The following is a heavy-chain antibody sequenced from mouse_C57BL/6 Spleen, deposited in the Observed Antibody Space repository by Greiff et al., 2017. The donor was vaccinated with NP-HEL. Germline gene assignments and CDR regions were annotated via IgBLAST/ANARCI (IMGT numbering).Heavy chain of an antibody. Sequence: EVQLQESGGGLVQPGGSLSLSCAASGFTFTDYYMSWVRQPPGKALEWLGFIRNKANGYTTEYSASVKGRFTISRDNSQSILYLQMNALRAEDSATYYCARLSNYYAMDYWGQGTSVTVSS. J-gene: IGHJ4*01. CDR2: IRNKANGYTT. CDR1: GFTFTDYY. CDR3: ARLSNYYAMDY. V-gene: IGHV7-3*01. D-gene: IGHD2-5*01.